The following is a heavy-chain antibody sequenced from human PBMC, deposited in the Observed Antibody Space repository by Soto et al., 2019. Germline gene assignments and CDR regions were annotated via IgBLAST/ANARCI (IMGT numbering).Heavy chain of an antibody. CDR2: IYPGDSDT. CDR3: ARQDSSGYYYYYYGMDV. D-gene: IGHD3-22*01. Sequence: GESLKISCKGSGYSFTSYWIGWVRQMPGKGLEWMGIIYPGDSDTRYSPSFQGQVTISADKSISTAYLQWSSLKASGTAMYYCARQDSSGYYYYYYGMDVWGQGTTVTVSS. V-gene: IGHV5-51*01. CDR1: GYSFTSYW. J-gene: IGHJ6*02.